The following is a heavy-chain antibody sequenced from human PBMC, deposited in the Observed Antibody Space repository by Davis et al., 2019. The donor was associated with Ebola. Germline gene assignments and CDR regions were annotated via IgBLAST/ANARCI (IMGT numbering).Heavy chain of an antibody. J-gene: IGHJ5*02. CDR1: GGSISPYY. Sequence: MPSETLSLTCTVSGGSISPYYWSWIRQPPGRGLEWIASIYYTGSTNYNPSLKSRVIISLDTSKNQFSLKLSSVTAADTAVYYCARGRGYSSSGGKFDPWGQGTLVTVSS. CDR3: ARGRGYSSSGGKFDP. D-gene: IGHD6-6*01. CDR2: IYYTGST. V-gene: IGHV4-59*12.